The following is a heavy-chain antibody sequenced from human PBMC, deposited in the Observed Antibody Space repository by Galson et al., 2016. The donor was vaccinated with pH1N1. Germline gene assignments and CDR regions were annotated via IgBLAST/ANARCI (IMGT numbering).Heavy chain of an antibody. V-gene: IGHV3-23*01. CDR3: AKPNCASSRCYYHFQV. J-gene: IGHJ6*02. CDR1: GFTFTSHA. D-gene: IGHD2-15*01. Sequence: SLRLSCAASGFTFTSHAMTWVRKAPGKGLEWVSTMSGSGNNPYYADSVKGRFIISKDNSKSPLYLQIYSLSGEETAVYYCAKPNCASSRCYYHFQVWGQGTTVTVSS. CDR2: MSGSGNNP.